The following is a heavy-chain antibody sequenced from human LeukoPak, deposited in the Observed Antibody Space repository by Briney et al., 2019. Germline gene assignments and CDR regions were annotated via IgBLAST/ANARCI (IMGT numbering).Heavy chain of an antibody. J-gene: IGHJ4*02. CDR1: GGSISSSNW. CDR2: TYHSGST. CDR3: AREPKDSSSWYYFDY. D-gene: IGHD6-13*01. Sequence: PSGTLSLTCAVSGGSISSSNWWSWVRQPPGKGLEWIGETYHSGSTNYNPSLKSRVTISVDKSKNQFSLKLSSVTAADTAVYYCAREPKDSSSWYYFDYWGQGTLVTVSS. V-gene: IGHV4-4*02.